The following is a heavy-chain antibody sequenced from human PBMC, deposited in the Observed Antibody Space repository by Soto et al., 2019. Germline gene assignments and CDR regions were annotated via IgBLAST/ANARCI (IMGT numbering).Heavy chain of an antibody. D-gene: IGHD2-15*01. CDR2: INAGNGNT. V-gene: IGHV1-3*01. J-gene: IGHJ5*02. Sequence: ASVKVSCKASGYTFTKYAMHWVRQAPGQRLEWMGWINAGNGNTKYSQKFQGRVTITRDTSASTAYMELSSLRSEDTAVYYCARGEGYCSGGSCYRWFDPWGQGTLVTVSS. CDR3: ARGEGYCSGGSCYRWFDP. CDR1: GYTFTKYA.